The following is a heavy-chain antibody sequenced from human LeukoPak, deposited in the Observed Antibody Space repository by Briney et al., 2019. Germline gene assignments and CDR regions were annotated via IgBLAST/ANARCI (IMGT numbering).Heavy chain of an antibody. CDR1: GFTFSSYG. V-gene: IGHV3-30*18. J-gene: IGHJ4*02. D-gene: IGHD2-2*01. Sequence: GGSLRLSCAASGFTFSSYGMHWVRQAPGKWLEWVAVISYDGSNKYYADSVKGRFTISRDNSKNTLYLQMNSLRAEDTAVYYCAKGPGAMDYWGQGTLVTVSS. CDR2: ISYDGSNK. CDR3: AKGPGAMDY.